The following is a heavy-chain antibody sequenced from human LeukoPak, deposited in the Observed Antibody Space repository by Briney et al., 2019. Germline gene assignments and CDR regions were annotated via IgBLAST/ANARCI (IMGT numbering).Heavy chain of an antibody. J-gene: IGHJ5*02. Sequence: GGSLRLSCAASGVIFSSYSMNWVRQAPGKGLEWVSSISSSSSYIYYADSVKGRFTISRDNAKNSLYLQMNSLRAEDTIVYYCARDLRESTERLNWFDPWGQGTLVTVSS. D-gene: IGHD3-16*01. CDR1: GVIFSSYS. V-gene: IGHV3-21*01. CDR2: ISSSSSYI. CDR3: ARDLRESTERLNWFDP.